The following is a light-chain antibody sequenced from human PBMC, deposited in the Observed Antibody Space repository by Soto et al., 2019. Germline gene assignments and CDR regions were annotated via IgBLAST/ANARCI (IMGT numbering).Light chain of an antibody. V-gene: IGKV3-20*01. CDR3: HHYGSTLLP. Sequence: IVLTQSPGTLSLSPGERATLSCKSSQRVSRSNIGWYQQKPGQAPSLLIYGASKRTTGVPDRFSGSGSDTEFTLIISRLEPEDFAVYYCHHYGSTLLPFGGGTKLDIK. CDR2: GAS. CDR1: QRVSRSN. J-gene: IGKJ4*01.